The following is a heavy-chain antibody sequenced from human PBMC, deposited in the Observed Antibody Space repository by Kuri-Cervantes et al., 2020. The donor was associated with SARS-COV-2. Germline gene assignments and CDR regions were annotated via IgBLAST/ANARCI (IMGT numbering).Heavy chain of an antibody. J-gene: IGHJ6*02. D-gene: IGHD3-10*01. CDR3: AKVWSGSYSHYYYYAMDV. CDR2: ISYDGSDR. Sequence: GGSLRLSCAASGFTFSNYGMHWVRQAPGKGLEWVAVISYDGSDRYYVDSMKGRFTISRDNSKNTLYLQMNSLRAEDTAVYYCAKVWSGSYSHYYYYAMDVWGQGTTVTVSS. CDR1: GFTFSNYG. V-gene: IGHV3-30*18.